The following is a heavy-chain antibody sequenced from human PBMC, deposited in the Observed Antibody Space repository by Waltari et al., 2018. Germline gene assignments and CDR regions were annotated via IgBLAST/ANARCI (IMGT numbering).Heavy chain of an antibody. CDR3: ARGTPDCSGGSCYSLGYYYYMDV. J-gene: IGHJ6*03. V-gene: IGHV1-69*12. Sequence: QVQLVQSGAEVKKPGSSVKVSCKASGGTVSSYAIGWVRQAPGEGLEWLGGIIPIFGTANYAQKFQGRVTITADESTSTAYMELSSLRSEDTAVYYCARGTPDCSGGSCYSLGYYYYMDVWGKGTTVTVSS. CDR2: IIPIFGTA. D-gene: IGHD2-15*01. CDR1: GGTVSSYA.